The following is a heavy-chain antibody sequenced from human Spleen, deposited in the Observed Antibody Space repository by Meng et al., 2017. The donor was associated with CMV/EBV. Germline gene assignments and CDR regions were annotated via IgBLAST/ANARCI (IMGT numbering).Heavy chain of an antibody. CDR1: GFTFNRCS. J-gene: IGHJ5*02. CDR2: INSDGSRP. CDR3: TRDIGYYWFDP. Sequence: GESLKISCAASGFTFNRCSIHWVRQAPGKGLVWVSRINSDGSRPNYADSVRGRFTVSRDNAKNTLYLQMNSLRAEDTAVYYCTRDIGYYWFDPWGQGTLVTVSS. D-gene: IGHD3-22*01. V-gene: IGHV3-74*01.